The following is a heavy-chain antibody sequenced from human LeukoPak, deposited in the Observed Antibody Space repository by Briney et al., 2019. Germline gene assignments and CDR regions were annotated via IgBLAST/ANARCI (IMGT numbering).Heavy chain of an antibody. CDR2: IYYSGNT. V-gene: IGHV4-39*07. D-gene: IGHD7-27*01. CDR3: ASRKLGNDY. J-gene: IGHJ4*02. CDR1: GGSISSSSYY. Sequence: SETLSLTRTVSGGSISSSSYYWGWIRQPPGKGLEWIGSIYYSGNTYYNPSLKSRVTISVDTSKNQFSLKLSSVTAADTAVYYCASRKLGNDYWGQGTLVTVSS.